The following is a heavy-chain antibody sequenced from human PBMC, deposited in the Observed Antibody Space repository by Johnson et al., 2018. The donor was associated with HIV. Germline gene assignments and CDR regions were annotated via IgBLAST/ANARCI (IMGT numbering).Heavy chain of an antibody. D-gene: IGHD3-22*01. Sequence: QVQLVESGGGVVQPGRSLRLSCAASGFTFSSMHWDRQAPGKGLEWVAVISHDGSHKYYADSVKGRFTISRDNSKNTLYLQMTSLRAEDTAVYYCAREGVTFYDSSGSLAFDIWGQGTMVAVSS. CDR1: GFTFSS. V-gene: IGHV3-30*03. CDR2: ISHDGSHK. J-gene: IGHJ3*02. CDR3: AREGVTFYDSSGSLAFDI.